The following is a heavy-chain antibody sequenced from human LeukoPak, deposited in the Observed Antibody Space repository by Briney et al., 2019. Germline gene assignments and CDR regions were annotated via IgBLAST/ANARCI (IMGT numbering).Heavy chain of an antibody. CDR2: INHSGSN. D-gene: IGHD6-13*01. Sequence: SETLSLTCAVYGGSFSGYYWSWIRQPPGKGLEWMGEINHSGSNNYNPSLKSRVTISVDTSKNQFSLKLSSVTAADTAVYYCARIMAPRIAAAGIFDYWGQGTLVTVSS. J-gene: IGHJ4*02. V-gene: IGHV4-34*01. CDR3: ARIMAPRIAAAGIFDY. CDR1: GGSFSGYY.